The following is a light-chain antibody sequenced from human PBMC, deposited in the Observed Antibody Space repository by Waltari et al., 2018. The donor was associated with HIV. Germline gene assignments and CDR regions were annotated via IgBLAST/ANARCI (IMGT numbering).Light chain of an antibody. Sequence: DIQMTQSPSTLSASVGDRVTITCRARQSISSWVAWYQQKPGKAPKLLIYQASSLESGVPSTLSGSGSETEFTLTISRVQPDGFATYYCQQYNSYPLYRFGQATTLAIK. CDR3: QQYNSYPLYR. J-gene: IGKJ2*03. CDR2: QAS. V-gene: IGKV1-5*03. CDR1: QSISSW.